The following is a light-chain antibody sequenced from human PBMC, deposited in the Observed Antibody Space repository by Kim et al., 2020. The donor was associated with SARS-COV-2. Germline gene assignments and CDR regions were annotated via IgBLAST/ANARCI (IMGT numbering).Light chain of an antibody. CDR1: QSVSSD. J-gene: IGKJ2*01. Sequence: ATLSLSPGERATRSCRGSQSVSSDLAWYQQKPGQAPRLLIYDASNRATVIPARFSGSGSGTDFTLTISSLEPEDFAVYYCQQRSDTFGQGTKLEI. CDR3: QQRSDT. CDR2: DAS. V-gene: IGKV3-11*01.